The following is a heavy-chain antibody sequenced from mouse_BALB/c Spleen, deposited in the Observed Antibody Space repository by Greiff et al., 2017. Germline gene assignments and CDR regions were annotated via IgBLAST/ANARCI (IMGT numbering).Heavy chain of an antibody. V-gene: IGHV2-6-7*01. Sequence: QVQLQQSGPGLVAPSQSLSITCTVSGFSFTGYGVNWVRQPPGKGLEWLGMIWGDGSTDYNSALKSRLSISKDNSKSQVFLKMNSLQTDDTARYYCARDRGYDRYFDYWGQGTTLTVSS. CDR3: ARDRGYDRYFDY. D-gene: IGHD2-14*01. CDR2: IWGDGST. J-gene: IGHJ2*01. CDR1: GFSFTGYG.